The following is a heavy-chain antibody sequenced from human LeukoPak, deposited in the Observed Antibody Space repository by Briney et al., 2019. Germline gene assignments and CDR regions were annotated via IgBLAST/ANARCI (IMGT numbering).Heavy chain of an antibody. V-gene: IGHV4-4*02. J-gene: IGHJ5*01. CDR2: IYHSGNT. CDR3: AREKSTVTAGFDC. Sequence: SETLSLTCAVSGDSISTNNWWRWVRQPPGKGLEWIGEIYHSGNTNYNPSLKSRVTISVDKSNNQFSLELSSVTAADTAVYYCAREKSTVTAGFDCWGQGTLVTVSS. D-gene: IGHD4-17*01. CDR1: GDSISTNNW.